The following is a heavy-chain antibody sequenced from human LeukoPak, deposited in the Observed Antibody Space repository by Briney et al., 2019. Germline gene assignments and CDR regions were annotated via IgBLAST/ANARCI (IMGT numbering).Heavy chain of an antibody. V-gene: IGHV3-21*01. CDR1: GFTFSSYS. CDR3: ARDQEVVVITRSFDY. CDR2: ISRSSSYT. D-gene: IGHD3-22*01. Sequence: GGSLRLSCAAPGFTFSSYSMNWVRQAPGKGLEWVSSISRSSSYTYYADSVKGRFTISRDNAKKSLYLQMNSLRAEDTAVYYCARDQEVVVITRSFDYWGQGTLVTVSS. J-gene: IGHJ4*02.